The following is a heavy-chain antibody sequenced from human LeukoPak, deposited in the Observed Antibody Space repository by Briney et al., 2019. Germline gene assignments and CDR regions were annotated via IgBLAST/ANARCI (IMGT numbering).Heavy chain of an antibody. Sequence: SQTLSLTCTVFSGPITSGTFYWNWIRQPAGKGLEWIGRIYTSGKSNYNPSLEGRVTMSVDTTKNQFSLKLNFVTAADTAVYYCARGHDYGDYWFDPWGQGTLVTVSS. CDR2: IYTSGKS. D-gene: IGHD4-17*01. V-gene: IGHV4-61*02. CDR3: ARGHDYGDYWFDP. CDR1: SGPITSGTFY. J-gene: IGHJ5*02.